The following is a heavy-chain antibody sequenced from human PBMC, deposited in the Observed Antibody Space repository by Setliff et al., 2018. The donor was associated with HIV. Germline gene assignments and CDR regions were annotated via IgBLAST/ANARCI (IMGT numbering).Heavy chain of an antibody. D-gene: IGHD3-3*01. J-gene: IGHJ5*02. V-gene: IGHV4-61*09. Sequence: PSETLSLTCSVSGASITSGSFYWTWIRKPAGKGLEWIGHTYTNGRLNYNPSLQSRVAISMDTSRNQFSLRLSSVTAADTAVYFCAREDMRHWSGFLYESSWFDTWGRGILVTVSS. CDR1: GASITSGSFY. CDR2: TYTNGRL. CDR3: AREDMRHWSGFLYESSWFDT.